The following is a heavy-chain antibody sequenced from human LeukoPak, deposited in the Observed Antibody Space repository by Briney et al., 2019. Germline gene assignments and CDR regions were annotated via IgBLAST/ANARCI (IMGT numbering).Heavy chain of an antibody. CDR1: GGSFSGYY. J-gene: IGHJ5*02. D-gene: IGHD6-6*01. CDR3: ARDPPYSSSSENWFDP. CDR2: INHSGST. V-gene: IGHV4-34*01. Sequence: PSETLSLTCAVYGGSFSGYYWSWIRQPPGKGLEWIGEINHSGSTNYNPSLKSRVTISVDTSKNQFSLKLSSVTAADTAVYYCARDPPYSSSSENWFDPWGQGTLVTVSS.